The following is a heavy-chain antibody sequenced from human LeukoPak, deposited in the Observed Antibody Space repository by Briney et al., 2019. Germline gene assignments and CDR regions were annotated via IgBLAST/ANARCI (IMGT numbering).Heavy chain of an antibody. Sequence: KSGGSLRLSCAASGFTFSSYAMHWVRQSPGKGLGWVAVISYDGSNKYYADSVKGRFTISRDNSKDTLHLQMNSLRVEDTAVYYCAREPEYCSVTPCPGGGYWARGPRVTVPS. CDR3: AREPEYCSVTPCPGGGY. D-gene: IGHD2-15*01. V-gene: IGHV3-30*04. CDR1: GFTFSSYA. J-gene: IGHJ4*02. CDR2: ISYDGSNK.